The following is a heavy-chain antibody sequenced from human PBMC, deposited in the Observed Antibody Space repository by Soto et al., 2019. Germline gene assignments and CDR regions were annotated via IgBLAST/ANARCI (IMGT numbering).Heavy chain of an antibody. CDR2: ISYDGGLQ. J-gene: IGHJ4*02. CDR3: VSDRGYGHASVPYS. D-gene: IGHD5-18*01. V-gene: IGHV3-30*03. CDR1: GFTVTSYG. Sequence: QAHLVESGGGVVQPGRSLRLSWAASGFTVTSYGMHWVRQAPGTRLEWVAVISYDGGLQHYADSVKGRFTISRDNSKNMVLLQMNSLRAEDTAVYYCVSDRGYGHASVPYSWGQGTLVSVSS.